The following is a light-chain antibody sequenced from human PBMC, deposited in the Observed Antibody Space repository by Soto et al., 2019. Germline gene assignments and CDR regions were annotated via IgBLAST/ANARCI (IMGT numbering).Light chain of an antibody. V-gene: IGLV1-40*01. CDR2: GNT. Sequence: QSVLTQPPSVSGAPGQSVTISCTVSSSNIGAGYDVHWYQQFPGTTPKFLIYGNTNRPSGVPDRFSASKSGTSASLDITGLQAEDEAEYFCQSYDSSLTVVFDGGTKVIVL. CDR1: SSNIGAGYD. CDR3: QSYDSSLTVV. J-gene: IGLJ2*01.